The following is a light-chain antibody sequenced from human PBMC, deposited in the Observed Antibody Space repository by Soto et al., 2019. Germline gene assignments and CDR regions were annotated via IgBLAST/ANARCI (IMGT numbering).Light chain of an antibody. CDR1: QSVPSGY. V-gene: IGKV3-20*01. CDR2: GAS. J-gene: IGKJ4*01. CDR3: QQYGTSFFT. Sequence: EILLTQSPGTLSLSPGEKATISCRASQSVPSGYVAWFQQKSGQAPRLLIYGASTRATGIPERFSGSGSGTDFTLTISRLEPEDFAVYFCQQYGTSFFTFGGGTKVDIK.